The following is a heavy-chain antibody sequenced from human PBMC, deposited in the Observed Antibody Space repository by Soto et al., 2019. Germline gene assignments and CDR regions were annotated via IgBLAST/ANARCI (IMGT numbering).Heavy chain of an antibody. D-gene: IGHD5-18*01. Sequence: SETLCVTCRVSGDSITSGDCYWAWICQRPGKGPEWIGTMYCSGSTYYSPSLKSRVTLSLDPSKNQFSLKLRSVTAEDTAVYSSAASKAWIQFLFDPWSQATLVTVPS. V-gene: IGHV4-39*01. J-gene: IGHJ5*02. CDR2: MYCSGST. CDR1: GDSITSGDCY. CDR3: AASKAWIQFLFDP.